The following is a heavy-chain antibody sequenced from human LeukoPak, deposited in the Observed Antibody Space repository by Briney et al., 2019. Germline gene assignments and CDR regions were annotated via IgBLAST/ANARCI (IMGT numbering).Heavy chain of an antibody. CDR2: INHSGST. V-gene: IGHV4-34*01. Sequence: SETLSLTCAVYGGSFSGYYWSWIRQPPGKGLEWIGEINHSGSTNYNPSLKSRVTISVDTSKNQFSLKLSSVTAADTAVYYCVYYYGSGSVEYWSQGTLVTVSS. J-gene: IGHJ4*02. D-gene: IGHD3-10*01. CDR1: GGSFSGYY. CDR3: VYYYGSGSVEY.